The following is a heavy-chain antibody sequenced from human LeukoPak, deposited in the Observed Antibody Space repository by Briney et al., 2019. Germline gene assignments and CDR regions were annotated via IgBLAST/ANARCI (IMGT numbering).Heavy chain of an antibody. CDR1: GFTFSSYA. V-gene: IGHV3-23*01. J-gene: IGHJ5*02. CDR2: ISGSGGST. Sequence: GGSLRLSCAASGFTFSSYAMSWLRQAPGKGLEWVSAISGSGGSTYYADSGKGRFTISRDNSKNTLYLQMNSLRAEDTAVYYCAKKGYCSSPRCYNLNWFDPWGQGTLVTVSS. CDR3: AKKGYCSSPRCYNLNWFDP. D-gene: IGHD2-2*01.